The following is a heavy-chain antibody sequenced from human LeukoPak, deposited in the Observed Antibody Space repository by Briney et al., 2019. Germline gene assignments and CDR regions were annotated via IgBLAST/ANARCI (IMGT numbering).Heavy chain of an antibody. CDR2: INHSGST. V-gene: IGHV4-34*01. D-gene: IGHD5-18*01. CDR1: GGSFSGYY. Sequence: PSETLSLTCAVYGGSFSGYYWSWIRQPPGKGLEWIGEINHSGSTNYNPSLKSRVTISLDTSRNQFSLKLNSVTAADTAVYYCARSTGYSYGPHYYYYMDVWGKGTTVTVSS. CDR3: ARSTGYSYGPHYYYYMDV. J-gene: IGHJ6*03.